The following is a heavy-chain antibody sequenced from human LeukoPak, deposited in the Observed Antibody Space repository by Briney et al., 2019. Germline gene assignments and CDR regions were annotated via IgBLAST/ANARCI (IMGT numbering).Heavy chain of an antibody. J-gene: IGHJ4*02. D-gene: IGHD3-10*01. CDR2: ISGSGGST. CDR3: ATRPPGYGSGRNY. Sequence: GGSLRLSCAASGFTFSSHWMHWVRQAPGKGLEWVSAISGSGGSTYYADSVKGRFTISRDNSKNTLYLQMNSLRAEDTAVYYCATRPPGYGSGRNYWGQGTLVTVSS. V-gene: IGHV3-23*01. CDR1: GFTFSSHW.